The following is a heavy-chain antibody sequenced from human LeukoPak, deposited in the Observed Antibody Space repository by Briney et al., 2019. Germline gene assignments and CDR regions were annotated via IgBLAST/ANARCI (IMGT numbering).Heavy chain of an antibody. Sequence: SETLSLTCTVSGGSISDYYWSWIRQPPGKGLEWIGYIYYSGSTNYNPSLKSRVTISVDTSKNQFSLKLSSVTAADTAVYYCARRRGGATDCFDCWGQGTLVTVSS. J-gene: IGHJ4*02. V-gene: IGHV4-59*08. D-gene: IGHD1-26*01. CDR3: ARRRGGATDCFDC. CDR1: GGSISDYY. CDR2: IYYSGST.